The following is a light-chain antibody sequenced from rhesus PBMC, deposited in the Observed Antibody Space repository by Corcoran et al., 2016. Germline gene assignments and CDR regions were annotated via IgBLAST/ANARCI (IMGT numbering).Light chain of an antibody. V-gene: IGKV3S9*01. J-gene: IGKJ2*01. CDR3: QQYNNWNS. CDR1: QSVSSY. CDR2: GAS. Sequence: EIVMTQSPATLSLSPGERATLSCRARQSVSSYVAWTQQKPAQAPRLLIYGASSRATGIPDRFSGSGSGTDLTLIISSLEPEDVGVYYCQQYNNWNSFGQGTKVEIK.